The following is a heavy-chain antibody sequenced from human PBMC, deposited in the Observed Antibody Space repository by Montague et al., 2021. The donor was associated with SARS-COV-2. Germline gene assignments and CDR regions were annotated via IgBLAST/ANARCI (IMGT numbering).Heavy chain of an antibody. J-gene: IGHJ4*01. CDR1: GASMSGYH. Sequence: SETLSLTCTVSGASMSGYHWSWIRQPAGKALEWIGLIYSNGDTTYNPSLKSRLTMSVDTSERQFSLKMTSVSAADTAIYYCARGSEYYYHPFDCWGHGNLVTVSS. CDR2: IYSNGDT. V-gene: IGHV4-4*07. D-gene: IGHD2/OR15-2a*01. CDR3: ARGSEYYYHPFDC.